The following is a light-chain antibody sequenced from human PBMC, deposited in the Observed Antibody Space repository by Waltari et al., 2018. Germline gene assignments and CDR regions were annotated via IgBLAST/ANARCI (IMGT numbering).Light chain of an antibody. V-gene: IGLV2-8*01. CDR1: SSAVGGYNY. Sequence: QSALTQPPSASGSPGQSVTISCTGTSSAVGGYNYVSWDQQHPGKAPNLMIYEVSKRPSGVPDRFSGSKSGNTASLTVSGLQAEDEADYYCSSYAGSNNLIFGGGTKLTVL. CDR3: SSYAGSNNLI. CDR2: EVS. J-gene: IGLJ2*01.